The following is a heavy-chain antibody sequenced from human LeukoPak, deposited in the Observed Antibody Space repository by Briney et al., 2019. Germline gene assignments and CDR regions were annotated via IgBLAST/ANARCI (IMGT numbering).Heavy chain of an antibody. CDR1: GYTFTSYG. CDR2: ISAYNGNT. V-gene: IGHV1-18*01. J-gene: IGHJ6*02. D-gene: IGHD1-26*01. CDR3: ARVGATSYYYYYGMDV. Sequence: ASVKVSCKASGYTFTSYGISWVRQAPGQGLGWMGWISAYNGNTNYAQKLQGRVTMTTDTSTSTAYMELRSLRSDDTAVYYCARVGATSYYYYYGMDVWGQGTTVTVSS.